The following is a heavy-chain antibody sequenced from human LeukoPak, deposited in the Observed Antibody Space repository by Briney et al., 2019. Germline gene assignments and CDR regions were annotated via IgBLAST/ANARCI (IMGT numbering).Heavy chain of an antibody. CDR1: GGSIGSGNYF. CDR2: IYYSGST. J-gene: IGHJ5*02. V-gene: IGHV4-61*05. CDR3: ARHRPRRWFDP. Sequence: SETLSLTCTVSGGSIGSGNYFWGWIRQPPGKGLEWIGYIYYSGSTNYNPSLKSRVTISVDTSKNQFSLKLSSVTAADTAVYYCARHRPRRWFDPWGQGTLVTVSS.